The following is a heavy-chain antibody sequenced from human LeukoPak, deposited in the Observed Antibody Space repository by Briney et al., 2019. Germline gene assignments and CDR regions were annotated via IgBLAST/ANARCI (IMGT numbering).Heavy chain of an antibody. CDR1: GGSISSYY. CDR2: IYYSGST. Sequence: PSETLSLTCTVSGGSISSYYWSWIRQPPGKGLEWIGYIYYSGSTNCNPSLKSRVTISVDTSKNQFSLKLSSVTAADTAVYYCARLGRNSSSWYRKWYYYYMDVWGKGTTVTVSS. CDR3: ARLGRNSSSWYRKWYYYYMDV. V-gene: IGHV4-59*01. D-gene: IGHD6-13*01. J-gene: IGHJ6*03.